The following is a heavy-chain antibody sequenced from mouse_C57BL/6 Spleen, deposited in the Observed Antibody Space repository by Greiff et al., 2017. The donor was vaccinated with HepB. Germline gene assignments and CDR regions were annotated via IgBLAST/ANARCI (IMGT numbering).Heavy chain of an antibody. CDR1: GFTFSSYA. CDR3: TRDGGLGYWYFDV. V-gene: IGHV5-9-1*02. D-gene: IGHD2-2*01. J-gene: IGHJ1*03. CDR2: ISSGGDYI. Sequence: EVKLMESGEGLVKPGGSLKLSCAASGFTFSSYAMSWVRQTPEKRLEWVAYISSGGDYIYYADTVKGRFTISRDNARNTLYLQMSSLKSEDTAMYYCTRDGGLGYWYFDVWGTGTTVTVSS.